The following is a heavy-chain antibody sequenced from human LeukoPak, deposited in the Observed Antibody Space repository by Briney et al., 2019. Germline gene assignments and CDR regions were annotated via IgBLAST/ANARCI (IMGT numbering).Heavy chain of an antibody. V-gene: IGHV4-34*01. CDR3: ASLYYDFWSGSPNWFDP. D-gene: IGHD3-3*01. CDR1: GGSFSGYY. Sequence: SETLSLTCAAYGGSFSGYYWSWIRRPPGKGLEWIGEINHSGSTNYNPSLKSRVTISVDTSKNQFSLRLSSVTAADTAVYYCASLYYDFWSGSPNWFDPWGQGTLVTVSS. J-gene: IGHJ5*02. CDR2: INHSGST.